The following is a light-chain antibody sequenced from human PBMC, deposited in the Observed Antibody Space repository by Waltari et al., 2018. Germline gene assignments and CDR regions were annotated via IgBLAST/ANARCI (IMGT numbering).Light chain of an antibody. CDR1: SSDVGGYNY. CDR3: CSYAGTYTSYMF. Sequence: QSALTQPRSVSGSPGQSVTISCTGTSSDVGGYNYVSWYQQHPYKAPKLMIYDVNRRPSGCPARFAGSKAGNTASLTISGLQAEDEADYYCCSYAGTYTSYMFFGGGTKLTVL. CDR2: DVN. J-gene: IGLJ2*01. V-gene: IGLV2-11*01.